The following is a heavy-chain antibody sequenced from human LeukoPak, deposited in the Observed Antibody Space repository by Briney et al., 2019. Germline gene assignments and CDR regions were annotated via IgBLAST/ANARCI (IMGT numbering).Heavy chain of an antibody. V-gene: IGHV3-48*04. CDR3: ARDQTDCSGGSCYWAYFDY. CDR1: GFTFSSYD. Sequence: GGSLRLSCAASGFTFSSYDMHWVRQATGKGLEWISYMSNSGSVIYYADSVKGRFTISRDNAKKSLYLQMNSLRAEDTAVYYCARDQTDCSGGSCYWAYFDYWGQGTLVTVSS. D-gene: IGHD2-15*01. J-gene: IGHJ4*02. CDR2: MSNSGSVI.